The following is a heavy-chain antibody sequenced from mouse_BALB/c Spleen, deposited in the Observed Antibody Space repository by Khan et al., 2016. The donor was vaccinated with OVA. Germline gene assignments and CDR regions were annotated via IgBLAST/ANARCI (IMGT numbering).Heavy chain of an antibody. CDR2: INPSTGYS. J-gene: IGHJ3*01. V-gene: IGHV1-7*01. CDR3: ARAGDDSLAY. D-gene: IGHD2-12*01. Sequence: QVQLQQSGAELAKPGASVKMSCKASGYTFTSYWMHWVKQRPGQGLEWIGYINPSTGYSEYNQKFKDKATLTADKSSSTAYMQLSSLTTEASVVYYWARAGDDSLAYWGHGTLVTVST. CDR1: GYTFTSYW.